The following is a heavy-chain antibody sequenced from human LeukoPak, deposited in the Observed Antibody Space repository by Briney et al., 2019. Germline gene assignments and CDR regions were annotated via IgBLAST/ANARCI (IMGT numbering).Heavy chain of an antibody. CDR1: GFTFSDFY. CDR2: LSGSGDTI. Sequence: GGSLRLSFAASGFTFSDFYMSWIRQAPGKGLEWLSYLSGSGDTIYYADSVKGRFTISRDNAKNSLYLQINSLRAEDTAVYYCARDGEWLRPMDYWGQGTLVTVSS. D-gene: IGHD5-12*01. J-gene: IGHJ4*02. CDR3: ARDGEWLRPMDY. V-gene: IGHV3-11*01.